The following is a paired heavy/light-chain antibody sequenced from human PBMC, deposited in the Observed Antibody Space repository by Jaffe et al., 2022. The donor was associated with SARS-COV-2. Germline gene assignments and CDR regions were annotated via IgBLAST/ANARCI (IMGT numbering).Light chain of an antibody. CDR3: QHKGT. V-gene: IGKV1-5*03. CDR2: KAS. J-gene: IGKJ1*01. CDR1: QSISSW. Sequence: DIQMTQSPSTLSASVGDRVTITCRASQSISSWLAWYQQKPGKAPKLLIYKASSLESGVPSRFSGSGSGTEFTLTISSLQPDDFATYYCQHKGTFGQGTKVEIK.
Heavy chain of an antibody. D-gene: IGHD2-15*01. CDR2: ISYDGSNK. CDR1: GFTFSSYA. V-gene: IGHV3-30*04. CDR3: ARDRVLEVVVVVAAPWYMDV. Sequence: QVQLVESGGGVVQPGRSLRLSCAASGFTFSSYAMHWVRQAPGKGLEWVAVISYDGSNKYYADSVKGRFTISRDNSKNTLYLQMNSLRAEDTAVYYCARDRVLEVVVVVAAPWYMDVWGKGTTVTVSS. J-gene: IGHJ6*03.